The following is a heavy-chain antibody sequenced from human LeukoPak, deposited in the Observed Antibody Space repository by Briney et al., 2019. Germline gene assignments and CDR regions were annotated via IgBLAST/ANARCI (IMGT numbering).Heavy chain of an antibody. J-gene: IGHJ3*02. CDR2: IIPILGIA. CDR3: ARDQRAVAADAFDI. D-gene: IGHD6-19*01. Sequence: GSSVKVSCKASGGTFSSYAISWVRQAPGQGLEWMGRIIPILGIANYAQKFQGRVTITADKSTSTAYMELSSLRSEDTAVYYCARDQRAVAADAFDIWGQGTMVTVSS. CDR1: GGTFSSYA. V-gene: IGHV1-69*04.